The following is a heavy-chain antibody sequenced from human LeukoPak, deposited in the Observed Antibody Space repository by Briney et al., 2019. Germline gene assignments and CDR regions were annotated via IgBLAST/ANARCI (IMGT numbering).Heavy chain of an antibody. CDR3: ARDVTYYGGDWFNP. J-gene: IGHJ5*02. V-gene: IGHV3-48*04. CDR2: ISSTTSTI. CDR1: GFTFSSYS. Sequence: GGSLRLSCAASGFTFSSYSMNWVRQAPGKGLEWVSYISSTTSTIYYADSVKGRFTISRDNAKNSLYLQMNSLRAEDTAVYYCARDVTYYGGDWFNPWGQGTLVTVSS. D-gene: IGHD4-23*01.